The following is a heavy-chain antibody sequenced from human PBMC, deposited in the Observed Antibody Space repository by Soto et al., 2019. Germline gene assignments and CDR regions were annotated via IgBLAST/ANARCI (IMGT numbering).Heavy chain of an antibody. Sequence: GESLKISCKGSGYSFTNYWIGWVRQMPGKGLEWMGIIYPGDSDTRYSPSFQGQVTISADKSISTAYLQWSSLKASDTAMYHCARHGRGYSYVDSFDIWGQGTMVTVSS. J-gene: IGHJ3*02. CDR2: IYPGDSDT. CDR1: GYSFTNYW. CDR3: ARHGRGYSYVDSFDI. D-gene: IGHD5-18*01. V-gene: IGHV5-51*01.